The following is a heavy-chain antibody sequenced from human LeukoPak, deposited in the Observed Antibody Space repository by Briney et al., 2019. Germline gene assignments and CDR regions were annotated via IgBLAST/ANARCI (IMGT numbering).Heavy chain of an antibody. CDR2: INPSGGTT. Sequence: ASVKVSCKTSGYTFTRYYIHWVRQAPGQGLEWMGIINPSGGTTNFAQKFQGRVTMIRDTSTSTVYMELSSLRSEDTAVYYCARPGGGDGYNYVYWGQGTLVTVSS. CDR1: GYTFTRYY. D-gene: IGHD5-24*01. CDR3: ARPGGGDGYNYVY. V-gene: IGHV1-46*01. J-gene: IGHJ4*02.